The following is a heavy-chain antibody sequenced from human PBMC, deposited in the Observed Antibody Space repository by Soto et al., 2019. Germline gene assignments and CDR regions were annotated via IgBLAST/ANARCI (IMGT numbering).Heavy chain of an antibody. CDR1: GGTFSSYA. D-gene: IGHD2-21*01. J-gene: IGHJ6*02. V-gene: IGHV1-69*13. CDR2: IIPIFGTA. Sequence: ASVKVSCKASGGTFSSYAISWVRQAPGQGLEWMGGIIPIFGTANYAQKFQGRVTITADESTSTAYMELSSLRSEDTAVYFCAGKPYSHYYGMDVWGQGTSVTVSS. CDR3: AGKPYSHYYGMDV.